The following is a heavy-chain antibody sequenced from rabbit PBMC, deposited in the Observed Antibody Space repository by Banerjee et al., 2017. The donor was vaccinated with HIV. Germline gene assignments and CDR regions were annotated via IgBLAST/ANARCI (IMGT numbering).Heavy chain of an antibody. CDR2: IGAGSSGST. Sequence: QEQLVEYGGDLVKPEGSLTLTCTASGFTLNSDSCWMYWVRQAPGKGLEWIACIGAGSSGSTYYATWAKGRFTISKTSSTTVTLQMTSLTAADTATYFCARWDSSGWGLNLWGPGTLVTVS. CDR1: GFTLNSDSCW. V-gene: IGHV1S45*01. J-gene: IGHJ4*01. CDR3: ARWDSSGWGLNL. D-gene: IGHD4-1*01.